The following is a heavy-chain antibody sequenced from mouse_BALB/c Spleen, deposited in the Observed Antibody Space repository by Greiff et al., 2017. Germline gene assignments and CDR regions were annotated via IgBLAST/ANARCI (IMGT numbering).Heavy chain of an antibody. CDR2: ISSGGSYT. CDR1: GFTFSSYA. V-gene: IGHV5-9-3*01. J-gene: IGHJ4*01. CDR3: ARHLYYYGSSYDAMDY. Sequence: EVQVVESGGGLVKPGGSLKLSCAASGFTFSSYAMSWVRQTPEKRLEWVATISSGGSYTYYPDSVKGRVTISRDNAKNTLYLQMSSLRSEDTAMYYCARHLYYYGSSYDAMDYWGEGTSVTVSS. D-gene: IGHD1-1*01.